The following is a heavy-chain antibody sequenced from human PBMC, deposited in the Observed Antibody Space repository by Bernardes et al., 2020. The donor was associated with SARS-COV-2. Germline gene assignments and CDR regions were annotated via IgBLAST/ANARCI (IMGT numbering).Heavy chain of an antibody. D-gene: IGHD1-1*01. CDR1: GFTFSSYG. V-gene: IGHV3-33*01. CDR2: IWYDGSKK. J-gene: IGHJ6*02. CDR3: ARDSVPPEHHDDYYYFYGMDV. Sequence: GGSLRLSCAASGFTFSSYGMHWVRQTPGKGLEWVAVIWYDGSKKYYGDSVRGRFTISRDNSKNTLYLQMSSLRAEDTAAYYCARDSVPPEHHDDYYYFYGMDVWGQGTTVTVSS.